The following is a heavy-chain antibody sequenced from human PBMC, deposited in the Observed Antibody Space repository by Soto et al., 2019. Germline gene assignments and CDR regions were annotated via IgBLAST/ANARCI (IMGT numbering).Heavy chain of an antibody. V-gene: IGHV3-9*01. CDR3: AKDVGSYYYDTSAYHYDY. D-gene: IGHD3-22*01. CDR1: GFIFEDYA. Sequence: GGSLRLSCVASGFIFEDYAMNWVRQGPGKGLEWVSGISWNSGTIGYADAVKGRFTISRDNAKNSLHLQMNSLRAEDTALYYRAKDVGSYYYDTSAYHYDYWGRGTQVTVSS. J-gene: IGHJ4*02. CDR2: ISWNSGTI.